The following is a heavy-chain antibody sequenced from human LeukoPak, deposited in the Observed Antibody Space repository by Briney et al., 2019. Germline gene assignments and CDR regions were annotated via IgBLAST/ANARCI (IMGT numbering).Heavy chain of an antibody. CDR3: AKDPHPLGELFPYYFDY. V-gene: IGHV3-23*01. Sequence: GGSLRLSCAASGFTFSSYAMSWVRQAPGKGLEWASAISGSGGSTYYADSVKGRFTISRDNSKNTLYLQMNSLRAEDTAVYYCAKDPHPLGELFPYYFDYWGQGTLVTVSS. CDR1: GFTFSSYA. D-gene: IGHD3-16*01. J-gene: IGHJ4*02. CDR2: ISGSGGST.